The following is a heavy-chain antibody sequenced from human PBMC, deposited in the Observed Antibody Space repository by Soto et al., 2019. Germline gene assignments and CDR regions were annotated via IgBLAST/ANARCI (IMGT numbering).Heavy chain of an antibody. V-gene: IGHV2-5*02. CDR2: IYWDDDK. J-gene: IGHJ3*02. CDR3: AHALIRDLDDAFDI. Sequence: QITLKESGPTLVKPTQTLTLTCTFSGFSLSTSGVGVGWIRQPPGKALEWLALIYWDDDKRYSPSLKSRLTIPKDTSKNQVVLTMTNMDPVDTATYYCAHALIRDLDDAFDIWGQGTMVTVSS. D-gene: IGHD4-17*01. CDR1: GFSLSTSGVG.